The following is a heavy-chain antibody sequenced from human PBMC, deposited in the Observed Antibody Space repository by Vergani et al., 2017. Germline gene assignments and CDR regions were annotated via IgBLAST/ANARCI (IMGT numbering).Heavy chain of an antibody. Sequence: EVQLLESGGGLVQPGGSLRLTCAASEFTFSNYAMNWVRQAPGKGLEWVSGISGSGVRAYYTDSVKGLFTISRDNSKNMLFLQMNNLRAEDTAVYYCAREAGSRSIYYFDYWSQGSLVTVYS. J-gene: IGHJ4*02. V-gene: IGHV3-23*01. CDR1: EFTFSNYA. D-gene: IGHD1-26*01. CDR3: AREAGSRSIYYFDY. CDR2: ISGSGVRA.